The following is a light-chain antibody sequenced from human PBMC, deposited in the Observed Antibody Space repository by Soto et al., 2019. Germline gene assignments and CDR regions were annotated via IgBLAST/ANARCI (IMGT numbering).Light chain of an antibody. J-gene: IGLJ3*02. CDR1: SGSIASKY. V-gene: IGLV6-57*03. CDR2: EYI. Sequence: NFMLTQPHSVSESPGKTVTISCTRSSGSIASKYVQWYQQRPGSAPTTVIYEYIQRPSGVPDRFSGSIDTSSNSASLTISGLKTEDEADYYCQSYDSSDYWVFGGGTKLTVL. CDR3: QSYDSSDYWV.